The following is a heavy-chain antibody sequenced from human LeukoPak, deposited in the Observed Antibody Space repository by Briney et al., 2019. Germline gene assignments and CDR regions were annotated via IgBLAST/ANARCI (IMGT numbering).Heavy chain of an antibody. D-gene: IGHD3-10*01. CDR3: ARRVYYGSGTSQYYLDY. CDR2: ISTTGTTI. V-gene: IGHV3-11*01. J-gene: IGHJ4*02. Sequence: GGSLRLSCAASGFTFSDYYMTWIRQAPGKGLEWLSYISTTGTTIYYADSVKGRFTISRDNAKNSLYLQMNSLRAEDTAVYYCARRVYYGSGTSQYYLDYWGQGTLVTVSS. CDR1: GFTFSDYY.